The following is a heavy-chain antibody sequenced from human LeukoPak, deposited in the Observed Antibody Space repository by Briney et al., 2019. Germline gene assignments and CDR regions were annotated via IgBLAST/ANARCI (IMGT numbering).Heavy chain of an antibody. CDR2: ISAYKAKT. CDR1: GYTFINYG. CDR3: ARDYYGTSGPHVFDY. D-gene: IGHD3-22*01. Sequence: ASVKVSCKASGYTFINYGISWVRQAPGQGLEWMGWISAYKAKTNSAQKLQGRVTMTTDTSTSTAYMELTSLTSDDTAVYYCARDYYGTSGPHVFDYWGQGTLVTVSS. V-gene: IGHV1-18*01. J-gene: IGHJ4*02.